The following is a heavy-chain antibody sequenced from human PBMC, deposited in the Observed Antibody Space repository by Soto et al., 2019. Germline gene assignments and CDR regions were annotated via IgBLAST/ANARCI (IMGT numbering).Heavy chain of an antibody. D-gene: IGHD1-26*01. CDR2: ISGSGGTT. Sequence: PGGSLRLSCAASGFTFSSYAMSWVRQAPGKGLEWVSAISGSGGTTYYADSVKGRFTISRDNSKNTLHLQMNSLRGEDTAVYYCAKSRGWEPYYYGMDVWGQGTTVTVSS. V-gene: IGHV3-23*01. CDR1: GFTFSSYA. J-gene: IGHJ6*02. CDR3: AKSRGWEPYYYGMDV.